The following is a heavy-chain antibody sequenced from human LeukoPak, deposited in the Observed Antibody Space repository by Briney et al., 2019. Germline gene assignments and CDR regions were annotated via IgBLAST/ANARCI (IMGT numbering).Heavy chain of an antibody. Sequence: GESLKISRKCSGFDFTAYGIAWVRQMPGKGLEWMGNIYPGGSNGRYSPSLQGQVTMSADKSITTVYLQWSSLKASDTAMYYCARHFHSAWFGFWGQGSLVTVSS. J-gene: IGHJ4*02. V-gene: IGHV5-51*01. CDR2: IYPGGSNG. D-gene: IGHD5-18*01. CDR1: GFDFTAYG. CDR3: ARHFHSAWFGF.